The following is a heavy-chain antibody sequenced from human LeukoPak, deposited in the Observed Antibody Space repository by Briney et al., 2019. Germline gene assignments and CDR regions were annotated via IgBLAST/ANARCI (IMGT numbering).Heavy chain of an antibody. V-gene: IGHV3-64*01. CDR2: ISSNGGST. CDR1: GFTFSSYA. Sequence: GGSLRLSCAASGFTFSSYAMHWVRQAPGKGLEYVSAISSNGGSTYYANSVKGRFTISRDNSKNTLYLQMGSLRAEDMAVYYCARDFFSGGDWGQGTLVTVSS. D-gene: IGHD1-14*01. J-gene: IGHJ4*02. CDR3: ARDFFSGGD.